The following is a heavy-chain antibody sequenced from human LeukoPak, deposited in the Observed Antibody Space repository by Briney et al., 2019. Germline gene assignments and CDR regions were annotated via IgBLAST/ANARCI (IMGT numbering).Heavy chain of an antibody. CDR2: IYPDDSDT. D-gene: IGHD1-26*01. CDR3: ARHVVGATSKSSWFDP. CDR1: GSSFTSYW. V-gene: IGHV5-51*01. J-gene: IGHJ5*02. Sequence: GEPLQISCKASGSSFTSYWIGWVRQMPGKGLEWMGIIYPDDSDTRYSPSFQGQVTISADKSISTAYLQWSSLKASDTAMYYCARHVVGATSKSSWFDPWGQGTLVTLSS.